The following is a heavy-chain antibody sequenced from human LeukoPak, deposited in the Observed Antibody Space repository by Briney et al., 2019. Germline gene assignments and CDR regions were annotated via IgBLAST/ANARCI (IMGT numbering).Heavy chain of an antibody. CDR2: ISSSSSTI. V-gene: IGHV3-48*01. J-gene: IGHJ4*02. Sequence: GGSLRLSCAASGFTFSSYSMNWVRQAPGKGLEWVSYISSSSSTIYYADSVKGRFTISRDNAKNSLYLQMNSLRAEDTAVYYCTRVKWLRLLFFFDYWGQGTLVTVSS. D-gene: IGHD5-12*01. CDR3: TRVKWLRLLFFFDY. CDR1: GFTFSSYS.